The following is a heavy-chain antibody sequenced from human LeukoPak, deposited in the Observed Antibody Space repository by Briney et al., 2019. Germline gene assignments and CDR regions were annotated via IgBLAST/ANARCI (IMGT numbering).Heavy chain of an antibody. CDR1: GGSISSSSYY. CDR3: ARVDIVVVPSATFDY. J-gene: IGHJ4*02. V-gene: IGHV4-39*01. D-gene: IGHD2-2*01. Sequence: PSETLSLTCTVSGGSISSSSYYWGWIRQPPGEGLEWIGSIYYSGITYYNPSLKSRVTISVDTSKNQFSLKLSSVTAADTAVFYCARVDIVVVPSATFDYWGQGTLVTVSS. CDR2: IYYSGIT.